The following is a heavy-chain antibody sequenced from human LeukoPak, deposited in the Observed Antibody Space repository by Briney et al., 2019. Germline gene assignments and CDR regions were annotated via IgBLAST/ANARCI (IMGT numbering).Heavy chain of an antibody. D-gene: IGHD1-26*01. J-gene: IGHJ3*02. V-gene: IGHV3-48*01. CDR3: TRAVVGAGNDI. Sequence: GGSLRLSCAASGFTFSSYSMNWVRQAPGKGLEWISYLSGSSSTIYYADSVKGRFTISRDNAKNSLYLQMSSLRVEDTAVYYCTRAVVGAGNDIWGQGTMVTVSS. CDR1: GFTFSSYS. CDR2: LSGSSSTI.